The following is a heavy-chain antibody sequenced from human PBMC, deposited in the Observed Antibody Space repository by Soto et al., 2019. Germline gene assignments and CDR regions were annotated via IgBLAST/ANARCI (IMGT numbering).Heavy chain of an antibody. V-gene: IGHV3-30*03. CDR1: GFTFSSYG. CDR2: ISYDGSNK. Sequence: GGSLRLSCAASGFTFSSYGMHWVRQAPGKGLEWVAVISYDGSNKYYADSVKGRFTISRDNSKNTLYLQMNSLRAEDTAVYYFAIDYFYGSGSYSYYYYGMDVWGQGTTVTVSS. J-gene: IGHJ6*02. CDR3: AIDYFYGSGSYSYYYYGMDV. D-gene: IGHD3-10*01.